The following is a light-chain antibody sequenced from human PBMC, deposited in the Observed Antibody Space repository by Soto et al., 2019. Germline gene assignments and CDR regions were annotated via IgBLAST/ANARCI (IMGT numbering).Light chain of an antibody. CDR1: QGISSY. J-gene: IGKJ1*01. V-gene: IGKV1-8*01. CDR2: AAY. Sequence: IQMTQSPSSLSASAGDRVTITCRASQGISSYLAWYQQKPGKAPKLLIYAAYNLQSGVPSRFSGSGSGTDFTLTISCLQSEDFATYYCQQYYSYPRTFGQGTKVDIK. CDR3: QQYYSYPRT.